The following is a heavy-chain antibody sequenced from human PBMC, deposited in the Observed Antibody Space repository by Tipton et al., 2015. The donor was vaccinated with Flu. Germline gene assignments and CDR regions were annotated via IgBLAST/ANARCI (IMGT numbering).Heavy chain of an antibody. D-gene: IGHD5-12*01. V-gene: IGHV4-59*12. Sequence: TLSLTCTVSGESISDYYWSWIRQSPGKGLEYIGDIYYTGSTTYNPSLKSRVTISVDTSKNQFSLKLSSVTAADTAVYYCARDPPTRNWFDPWGQGTLVTVSS. J-gene: IGHJ5*02. CDR1: GESISDYY. CDR3: ARDPPTRNWFDP. CDR2: IYYTGST.